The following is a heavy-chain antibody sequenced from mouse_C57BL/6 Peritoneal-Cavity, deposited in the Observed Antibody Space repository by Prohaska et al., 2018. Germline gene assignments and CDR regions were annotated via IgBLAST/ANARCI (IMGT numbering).Heavy chain of an antibody. D-gene: IGHD2-1*01. CDR2: INSDGSAI. CDR3: MRYGNYWYFDV. J-gene: IGHJ1*03. V-gene: IGHV11-2*01. CDR1: GFTFSGFW. Sequence: EAQLLETGGGLVQPGGSRGLSCEGSGFTFSGFWMSWVRQTPGKTLEWIGDINSDGSAINYPPSIKDRFTIFRDNDKSTRYLQMSNVRSEDTATYFCMRYGNYWYFDVWGTGTTVTVSS.